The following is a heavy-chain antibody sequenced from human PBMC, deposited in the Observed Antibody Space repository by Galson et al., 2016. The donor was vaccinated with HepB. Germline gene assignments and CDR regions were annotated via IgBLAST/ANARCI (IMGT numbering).Heavy chain of an antibody. CDR3: ARAYYYGSGDFDS. D-gene: IGHD3-10*01. CDR1: GFTFSSYA. CDR2: ISGSGGTP. J-gene: IGHJ4*02. Sequence: SLRLSCAASGFTFSSYAMTWVRQAPGKWLEWVSDISGSGGTPYHADSVKGRFTISRNNSKSTLYLQMNSLRAEDTALYYCARAYYYGSGDFDSWGQGTLVTVSS. V-gene: IGHV3-23*01.